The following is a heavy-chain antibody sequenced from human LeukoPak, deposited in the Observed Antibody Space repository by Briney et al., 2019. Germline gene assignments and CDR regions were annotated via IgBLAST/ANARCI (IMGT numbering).Heavy chain of an antibody. Sequence: PSGTLSLTCGVSGGSISGTNWWSWVRQPPGQGLEWIGEISLRGLTNYNPSLRSRLTMSLDDAKNKVSLNLTTVTAADTAGYYGSRESGPFSPFGFWGEGTLVSVHS. CDR3: SRESGPFSPFGF. V-gene: IGHV4-4*02. CDR1: GGSISGTNW. CDR2: ISLRGLT. J-gene: IGHJ4*02. D-gene: IGHD1-26*01.